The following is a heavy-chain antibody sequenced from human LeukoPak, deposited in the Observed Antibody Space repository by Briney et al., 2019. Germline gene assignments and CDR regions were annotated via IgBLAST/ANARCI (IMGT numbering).Heavy chain of an antibody. V-gene: IGHV3-23*01. CDR1: GFTFSSYA. J-gene: IGHJ6*03. D-gene: IGHD3-3*01. CDR3: AKGGFLEWLSRKTYYMDV. CDR2: ISGSGGST. Sequence: PGGSLRLSCAASGFTFSSYAMSWVRQAPGKGLEWVSAISGSGGSTYYADSVKGRFTISRDNSKNTLYLQMSSLRAEDTAVYYCAKGGFLEWLSRKTYYMDVWGKGTTVTVSS.